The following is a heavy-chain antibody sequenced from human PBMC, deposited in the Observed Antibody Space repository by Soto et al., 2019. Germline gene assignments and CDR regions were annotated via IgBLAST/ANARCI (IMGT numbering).Heavy chain of an antibody. Sequence: QITLNESGPTLVKPTQTLTLTCTFSGFSLTTSGVGVGWIRQSPGKAPEWLALIYWDDDKRYSPSLKSRLTITKDTSKNQVVRTMANLDPADTATYYCAHRVLRTVFGLVTTTAIYFDFWGQGTPVAVSS. CDR3: AHRVLRTVFGLVTTTAIYFDF. J-gene: IGHJ4*02. D-gene: IGHD3-3*01. CDR1: GFSLTTSGVG. V-gene: IGHV2-5*02. CDR2: IYWDDDK.